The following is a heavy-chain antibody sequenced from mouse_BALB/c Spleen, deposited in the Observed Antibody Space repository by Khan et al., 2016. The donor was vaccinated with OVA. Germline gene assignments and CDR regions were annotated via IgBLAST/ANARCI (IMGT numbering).Heavy chain of an antibody. CDR2: INPHIGET. Sequence: EVQLQQSGPELVKPGASVKISCKASGYSFTGYFMNWVMQSHGKSLEWIGRINPHIGETFYNQKFKDKATFTVDESSTTAHMELRSLSSEDSAVYYCARKNGSDFDYWGQGTTLTVAS. CDR1: GYSFTGYF. J-gene: IGHJ2*01. V-gene: IGHV1-20*02. D-gene: IGHD1-1*01. CDR3: ARKNGSDFDY.